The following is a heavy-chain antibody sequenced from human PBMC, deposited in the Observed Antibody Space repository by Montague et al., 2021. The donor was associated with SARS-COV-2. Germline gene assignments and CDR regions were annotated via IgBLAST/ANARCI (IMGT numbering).Heavy chain of an antibody. Sequence: SETLSLTCTVSGGSISSSGYYWGWIRQPPGKGLVWIGSIYYSGSTYYNPSLKSRVTISVDTYKNQFSLTLSSVAAADTAVYYCATFPTSYYYDSKAAPATPGAFDIWGQGTMVTVSS. J-gene: IGHJ3*02. V-gene: IGHV4-39*01. CDR2: IYYSGST. CDR3: ATFPTSYYYDSKAAPATPGAFDI. CDR1: GGSISSSGYY. D-gene: IGHD3-22*01.